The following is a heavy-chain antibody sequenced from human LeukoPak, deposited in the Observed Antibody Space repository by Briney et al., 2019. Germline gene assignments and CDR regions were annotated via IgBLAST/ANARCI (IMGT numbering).Heavy chain of an antibody. CDR2: INPSGGST. D-gene: IGHD3-10*01. V-gene: IGHV1-46*01. Sequence: ASVKVSCKASGYTFTSYYMHWVRQAPGQGLEWMGIINPSGGSTSYAQKFQGRVTMTRDTSTSTVYMELSSLRSEDTAVYYCARGMVRGVIYYYYYMDVWGKGTTVTVSS. CDR1: GYTFTSYY. CDR3: ARGMVRGVIYYYYYMDV. J-gene: IGHJ6*03.